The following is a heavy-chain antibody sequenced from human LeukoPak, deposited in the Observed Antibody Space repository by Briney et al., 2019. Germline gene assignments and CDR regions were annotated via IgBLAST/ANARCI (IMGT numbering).Heavy chain of an antibody. CDR2: ISSSGSTI. CDR1: GFTFSSYE. V-gene: IGHV3-48*03. J-gene: IGHJ3*02. Sequence: QTGGSLRLSCAASGFTFSSYEMNWVRQAPGKGLEWVSYISSSGSTIYYADSVKGRFTISRDNAKNSFYLQMNSLKTEDTAVYYCTRGAYCSGGRCPGPFDIWGQGTTVTVSS. CDR3: TRGAYCSGGRCPGPFDI. D-gene: IGHD2-15*01.